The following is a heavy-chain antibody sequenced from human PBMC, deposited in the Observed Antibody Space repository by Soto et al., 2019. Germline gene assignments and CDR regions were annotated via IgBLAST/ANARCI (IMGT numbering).Heavy chain of an antibody. J-gene: IGHJ3*02. D-gene: IGHD3-22*01. V-gene: IGHV4-30-4*01. Sequence: SETLSLTCTVSGGSISSGDYYWSWIRQPPGKGLEWIGYIYYSGSTYYNPSLKSRVTISVDTSKNQFSLKLSAVTAADTAVYYCARGTMIVVVSGIGHDAFDIWGQGTMVTVSS. CDR2: IYYSGST. CDR3: ARGTMIVVVSGIGHDAFDI. CDR1: GGSISSGDYY.